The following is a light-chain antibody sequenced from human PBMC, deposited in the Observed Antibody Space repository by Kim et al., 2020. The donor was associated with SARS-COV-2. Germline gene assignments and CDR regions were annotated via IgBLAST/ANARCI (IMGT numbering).Light chain of an antibody. CDR1: QSVSNGY. J-gene: IGKJ1*01. CDR2: GAS. V-gene: IGKV3-20*01. CDR3: QQYHSSPWT. Sequence: APGESATLTGRASQSVSNGYVAWYQQKPGQAPRLLMYGASSRATGVPDRFSGSGSETDFSLTISRLEPDEFAVYYCQQYHSSPWTFGQGTKVDTK.